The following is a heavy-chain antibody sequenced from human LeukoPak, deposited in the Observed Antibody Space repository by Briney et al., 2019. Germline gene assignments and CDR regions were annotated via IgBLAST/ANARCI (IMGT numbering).Heavy chain of an antibody. V-gene: IGHV3-7*01. D-gene: IGHD1-1*01. CDR3: ARAQSGTVDY. CDR1: GFTFSSYA. Sequence: GGSLRLSCAASGFTFSSYAMSWVRQAPGKGLEWVANINEDGSMKTYVDSLKGRFTISRDNAKNSLFLQMISLRAEDMAVYYCARAQSGTVDYWGQGTLVTVSS. J-gene: IGHJ4*02. CDR2: INEDGSMK.